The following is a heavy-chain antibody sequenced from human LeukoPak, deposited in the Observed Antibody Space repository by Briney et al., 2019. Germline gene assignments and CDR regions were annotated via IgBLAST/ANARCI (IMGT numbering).Heavy chain of an antibody. CDR3: ARASEQQRDAFDI. CDR1: GFTFSSYW. Sequence: PGGSLRLSCAASGFTFSSYWMSWVRQAPGKGLEWVANIKQDGSEKYYVDSVKGRFTISRDNAKNSLYLQMNSLRAEDTAVYYCARASEQQRDAFDIWGQGTMVTVSS. CDR2: IKQDGSEK. D-gene: IGHD6-13*01. V-gene: IGHV3-7*01. J-gene: IGHJ3*02.